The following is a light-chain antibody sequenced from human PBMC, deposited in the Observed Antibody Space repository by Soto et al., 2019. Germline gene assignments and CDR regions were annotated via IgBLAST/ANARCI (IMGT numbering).Light chain of an antibody. CDR2: GAS. Sequence: ETVMTQSPATLSVSPGERATLSCRASQSLNSNLAWYQQKPGQAPRLLIDGASDRATGIPDRFSGSGYGTEFTLSISGLQSEDFAVYYCQQYNSWPITFGQGTRL. CDR1: QSLNSN. J-gene: IGKJ5*01. CDR3: QQYNSWPIT. V-gene: IGKV3-15*01.